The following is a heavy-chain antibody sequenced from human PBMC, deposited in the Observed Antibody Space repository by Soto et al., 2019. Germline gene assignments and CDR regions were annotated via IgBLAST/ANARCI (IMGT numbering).Heavy chain of an antibody. J-gene: IGHJ6*02. Sequence: GGSLRLSCAASGFTFSDYYMDWVRQAPGKGLEWVGRTRNKVNSYTTEYAASVKGRFTISRDDSRNLLYLQMSSLKTDDTAVYYCTRGEPYSRTWNPYYYYGLDVWGQGTAVTVSS. CDR1: GFTFSDYY. D-gene: IGHD6-13*01. CDR3: TRGEPYSRTWNPYYYYGLDV. V-gene: IGHV3-72*01. CDR2: TRNKVNSYTT.